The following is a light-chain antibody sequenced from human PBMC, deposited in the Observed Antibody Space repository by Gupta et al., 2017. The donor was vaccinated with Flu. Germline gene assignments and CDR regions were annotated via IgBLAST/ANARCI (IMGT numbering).Light chain of an antibody. CDR2: GAS. J-gene: IGKJ1*01. V-gene: IGKV3-20*01. CDR1: QRVNSRY. CDR3: QQYSASPWT. Sequence: EIVLTQSPGTLSLSPGERATLSCRASQRVNSRYLAWYQHKRGQAPRVLIDGASSRATGIPDRFSGSGSGTDFTLTISSLDPEDFAVYYCQQYSASPWTFGQGTRVEIK.